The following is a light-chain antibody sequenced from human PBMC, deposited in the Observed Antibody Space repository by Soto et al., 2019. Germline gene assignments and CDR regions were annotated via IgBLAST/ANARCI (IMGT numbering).Light chain of an antibody. CDR1: QGVSSTN. Sequence: EIVLTQSPGTLSLSPGERATLSCRASQGVSSTNLAWYQQKPGQAPRLLIYGAYSRATGIPDRFSGSGSGADFTLTISRLEPEDFAGYYCHQYGTSSMYSFGQGTKLEIK. J-gene: IGKJ2*03. CDR3: HQYGTSSMYS. V-gene: IGKV3-20*01. CDR2: GAY.